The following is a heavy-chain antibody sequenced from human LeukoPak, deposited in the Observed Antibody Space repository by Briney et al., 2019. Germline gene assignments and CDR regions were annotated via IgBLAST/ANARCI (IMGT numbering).Heavy chain of an antibody. CDR3: AKDQALDGYNYKYYFDY. CDR1: GFTFSSYG. V-gene: IGHV3-30*18. J-gene: IGHJ4*02. D-gene: IGHD5-24*01. Sequence: GRSLRLSCAASGFTFSSYGMHWVRQAPGKGLEWVAVISYDGSNKYYADSVKGRFTISRDNSKNTLYLQMNSLRAEDTAVYYCAKDQALDGYNYKYYFDYWGQGTLVTVSS. CDR2: ISYDGSNK.